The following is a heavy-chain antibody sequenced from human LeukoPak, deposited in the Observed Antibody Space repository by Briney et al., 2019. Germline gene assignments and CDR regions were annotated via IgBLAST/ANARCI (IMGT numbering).Heavy chain of an antibody. J-gene: IGHJ4*02. D-gene: IGHD2-2*01. CDR1: GFTFSSYG. Sequence: PGRSLRLSCAASGFTFSSYGMHWVRQAPGKGLEWVAFIRYDGSNKYYADPVKGRFTISRDNSKNTLYLQMNSLRAEDTAVYYCAKTPGYCSSTSCQEYYFDYWGQGTLVTVSS. V-gene: IGHV3-30*02. CDR3: AKTPGYCSSTSCQEYYFDY. CDR2: IRYDGSNK.